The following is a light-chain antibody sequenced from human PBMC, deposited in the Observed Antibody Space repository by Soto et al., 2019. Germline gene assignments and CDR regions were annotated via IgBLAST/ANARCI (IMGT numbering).Light chain of an antibody. CDR1: SSDIGSYDL. Sequence: QSALTQPASVSGSPGQSITISCTGTSSDIGSYDLVSWYQQHPGNAPRLIIYEVNKRPSGVSNRFSGSKSGNTASLTVSGLQAEDGAEYYCCSYATTTLFGGGTKPPS. CDR2: EVN. CDR3: CSYATTTL. J-gene: IGLJ2*01. V-gene: IGLV2-23*02.